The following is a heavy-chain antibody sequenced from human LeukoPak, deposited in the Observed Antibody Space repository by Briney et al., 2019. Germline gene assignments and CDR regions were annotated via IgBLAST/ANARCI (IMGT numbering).Heavy chain of an antibody. J-gene: IGHJ4*02. CDR2: ISSSSSSI. V-gene: IGHV3-48*01. CDR3: ARGGYYYGVDY. CDR1: GFTFSTYS. D-gene: IGHD3-22*01. Sequence: PGGSLRLPCAASGFTFSTYSMNWVRQAPGKGLEWVSYISSSSSSIYYADSVKGRFTISRDNAKNSLYLQMNSLRAEDTAVYYCARGGYYYGVDYWGQGTLVTVSS.